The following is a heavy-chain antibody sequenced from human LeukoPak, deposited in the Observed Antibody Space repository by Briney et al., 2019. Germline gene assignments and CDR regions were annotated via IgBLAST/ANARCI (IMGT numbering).Heavy chain of an antibody. J-gene: IGHJ4*02. Sequence: GRSLRLSCAASGFTFSSYSMHGVSQAPGTGLEWVSSISSGSGYIYYADSVKGRFTISRDNAKNALYLQMNSLRAEDTAVYYCAREITVDDWGQGTLVTVSS. V-gene: IGHV3-21*01. CDR3: AREITVDD. CDR1: GFTFSSYS. D-gene: IGHD3-16*01. CDR2: ISSGSGYI.